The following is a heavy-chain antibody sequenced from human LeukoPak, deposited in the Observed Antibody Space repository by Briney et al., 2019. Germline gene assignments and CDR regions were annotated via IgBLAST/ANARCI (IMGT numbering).Heavy chain of an antibody. D-gene: IGHD4-17*01. CDR1: GGSISSSSYY. CDR3: ARVVDYGDYVGYPGAFDI. CDR2: IYYSGST. V-gene: IGHV4-39*07. Sequence: KPSETLSLTCTVSGGSISSSSYYWGWIRQPPGKGLEWIGSIYYSGSTYYNASLKSRVTISVDTSKNQFSLKLSSVTAADTAVYYCARVVDYGDYVGYPGAFDIWGQGTMVTVSS. J-gene: IGHJ3*02.